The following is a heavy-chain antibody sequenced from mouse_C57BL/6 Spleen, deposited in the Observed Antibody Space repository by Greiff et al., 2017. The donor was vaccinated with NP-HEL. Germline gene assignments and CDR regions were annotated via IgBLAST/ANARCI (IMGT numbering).Heavy chain of an antibody. V-gene: IGHV1-59*01. Sequence: QVQLKQPGAELVRPGTSVKLSCKASGYTFTSYWMHWVKQRPGQGLEWIGVIDPSDSYTNYNQKFKGKATLTVDTSSSTAYMQLSSLTSADSAVYYCTRGGGSSLDFDYWGQGTTLTVSS. J-gene: IGHJ2*01. D-gene: IGHD1-1*01. CDR1: GYTFTSYW. CDR3: TRGGGSSLDFDY. CDR2: IDPSDSYT.